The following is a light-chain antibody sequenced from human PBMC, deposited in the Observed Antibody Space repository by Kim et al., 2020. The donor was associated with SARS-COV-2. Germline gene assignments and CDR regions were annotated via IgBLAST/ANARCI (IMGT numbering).Light chain of an antibody. Sequence: SSELTQDPAVSVALGQTVRITCQGDSLRSYYASWYQQKPGQAPVLVIYGKNNRPSGLPDRFSGSSSGNTASLTITGAQAEDEADYYCNSRDSSGNRLVFGGGTQLTVL. J-gene: IGLJ2*01. V-gene: IGLV3-19*01. CDR1: SLRSYY. CDR2: GKN. CDR3: NSRDSSGNRLV.